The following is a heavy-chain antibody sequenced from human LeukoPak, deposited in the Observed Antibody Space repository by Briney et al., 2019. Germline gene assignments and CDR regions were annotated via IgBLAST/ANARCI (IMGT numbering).Heavy chain of an antibody. CDR2: IYSGGST. D-gene: IGHD3-22*01. CDR3: ARERSYYYDSSGYYSYFDY. V-gene: IGHV3-66*01. J-gene: IGHJ4*02. Sequence: PGGSLRLSCAASGFTVSSNYMSWVRQAPGKGLEWVSVIYSGGSTYYADSVKCRFTISRDNSKNTLYLQMNSLRAEDTAVYYCARERSYYYDSSGYYSYFDYWGQGTLVTVSS. CDR1: GFTVSSNY.